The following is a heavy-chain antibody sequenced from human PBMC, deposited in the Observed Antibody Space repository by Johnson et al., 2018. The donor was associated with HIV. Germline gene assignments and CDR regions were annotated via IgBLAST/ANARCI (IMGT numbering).Heavy chain of an antibody. CDR2: ISSDGSST. V-gene: IGHV3-74*02. Sequence: VQLVESGGGLVQPGGSLRLSCAASGFTFDDYAMHWVRQAPGKGLEWVSGISSDGSSTYYADSEKGRFTISRDNARNTMFVQMNSLRVEDTAVYYCARSGPNWAFDIWGQGTMVTVSS. D-gene: IGHD1-1*01. CDR1: GFTFDDYA. J-gene: IGHJ3*02. CDR3: ARSGPNWAFDI.